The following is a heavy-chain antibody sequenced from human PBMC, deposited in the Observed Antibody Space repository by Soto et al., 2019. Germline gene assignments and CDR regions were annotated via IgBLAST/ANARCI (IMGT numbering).Heavy chain of an antibody. CDR3: ARGGYSGSGCLDY. D-gene: IGHD1-26*01. J-gene: IGHJ4*02. V-gene: IGHV4-61*03. CDR1: GGSVSSASYY. Sequence: QVQLQESGPRLVKPSETLTLTCTVSGGSVSSASYYWSWIRQPPGKGLEWIGNVSHSGRTDYNPSLKSRLSISVDTSKIHLSLNLNSVTAADAAVYYCARGGYSGSGCLDYWGQGTLVTVSS. CDR2: VSHSGRT.